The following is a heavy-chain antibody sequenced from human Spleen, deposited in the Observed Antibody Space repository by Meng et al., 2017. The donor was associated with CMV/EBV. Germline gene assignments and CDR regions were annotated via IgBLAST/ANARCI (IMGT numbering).Heavy chain of an antibody. CDR3: ARDRQGYVTEY. D-gene: IGHD2-15*01. CDR2: IYYSGST. Sequence: QLQLQESGPGLVKPSGTLSLTCTVSGDSISSANYYWSWIRQPPGKGLEWIGYIYYSGSTYYNPSLRSRLTILVDTSKNQFFLNLTSVTAADTAVYYCARDRQGYVTEYWGQGTLVTVSS. CDR1: GDSISSANYY. V-gene: IGHV4-30-4*08. J-gene: IGHJ4*02.